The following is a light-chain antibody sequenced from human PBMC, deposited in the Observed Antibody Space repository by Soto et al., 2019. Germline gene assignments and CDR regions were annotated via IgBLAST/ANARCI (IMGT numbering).Light chain of an antibody. J-gene: IGLJ7*01. CDR2: EVN. CDR1: SSDIGGYNF. CDR3: SSYAGTNNLGV. V-gene: IGLV2-8*01. Sequence: QSVLTQPPSASGSPGQSVTISCTGTSSDIGGYNFVSWYQQHPGKAPKLIIYEVNKRPSGVPDRFSGSKSGNTASLTVSGLQADDEGDYYCSSYAGTNNLGVFGGGTQLTVL.